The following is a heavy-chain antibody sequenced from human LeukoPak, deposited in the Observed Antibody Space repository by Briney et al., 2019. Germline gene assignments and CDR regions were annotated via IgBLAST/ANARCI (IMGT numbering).Heavy chain of an antibody. CDR2: INTNTGNP. CDR3: AIPDTSFDP. D-gene: IGHD2-2*02. CDR1: GYTFTSYA. Sequence: ASVKVSCKASGYTFTSYAMNWVRQAPGQGLEWMGWINTNTGNPTYVQGFTGRFVFTLDTSVSTAYLQISSLKAEDTAVYYCAIPDTSFDPWGQGTLVTVSS. J-gene: IGHJ5*02. V-gene: IGHV7-4-1*02.